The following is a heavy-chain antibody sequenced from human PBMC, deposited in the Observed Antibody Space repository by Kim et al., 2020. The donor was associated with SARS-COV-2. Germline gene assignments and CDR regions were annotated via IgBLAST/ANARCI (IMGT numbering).Heavy chain of an antibody. CDR1: GFTFGDYA. CDR2: IRSKAYGGTT. D-gene: IGHD2-21*02. CDR3: TQYCGGDCYNYGMDV. Sequence: GGSLRLSCTASGFTFGDYAMSWFRQAPGKGLEWVGFIRSKAYGGTTEYAASVKGRFTISRDDSKSIAYLQMNSLKTEDTAGYYCTQYCGGDCYNYGMDVWGQGTTVTVSS. J-gene: IGHJ6*02. V-gene: IGHV3-49*03.